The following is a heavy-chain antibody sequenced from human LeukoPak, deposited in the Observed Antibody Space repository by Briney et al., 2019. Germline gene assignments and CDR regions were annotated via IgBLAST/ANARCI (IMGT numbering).Heavy chain of an antibody. J-gene: IGHJ4*02. D-gene: IGHD1-20*01. CDR1: GFTFSSYS. Sequence: PGGSLRLSCAASGFTFSSYSMNWVRQAPGKGLEWVSSISSSSSYIYYADSVKGRFTISRDNAKNSLYLQMNSLRAEDTAVYCCAREIGGYNWLWGQGTLVTVSS. CDR2: ISSSSSYI. V-gene: IGHV3-21*01. CDR3: AREIGGYNWL.